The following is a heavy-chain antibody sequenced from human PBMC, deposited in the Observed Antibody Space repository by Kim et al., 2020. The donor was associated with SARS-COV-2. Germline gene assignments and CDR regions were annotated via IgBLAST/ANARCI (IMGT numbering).Heavy chain of an antibody. CDR1: GYTFTSYD. V-gene: IGHV1-8*01. CDR2: MNPNSGNT. CDR3: ARGYLSKTMTTVVTGGRVYWFDP. J-gene: IGHJ5*02. D-gene: IGHD4-17*01. Sequence: ASVKVSCKASGYTFTSYDINWVRQATGQGLEWMGWMNPNSGNTGYAQKFQGRVTMTRNTSISTAYMELSSLRSEDTAVYYCARGYLSKTMTTVVTGGRVYWFDPWGQGTLVTVSS.